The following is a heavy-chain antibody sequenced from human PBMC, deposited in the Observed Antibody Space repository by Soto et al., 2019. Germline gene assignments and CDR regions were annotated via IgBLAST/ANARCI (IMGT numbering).Heavy chain of an antibody. CDR3: AKGDSSGYSIDY. CDR2: ISWNSGSI. J-gene: IGHJ4*02. Sequence: EVQLLESGGGLVQPGGSLSLSCATSGFTFSSYAMHWVRQAPGKGLEWVSGISWNSGSIGYADSVKGRFTISRDNAKNSLYLQMNSLRAEDTALYYCAKGDSSGYSIDYWGQGTLVTVSS. CDR1: GFTFSSYA. D-gene: IGHD3-22*01. V-gene: IGHV3-9*01.